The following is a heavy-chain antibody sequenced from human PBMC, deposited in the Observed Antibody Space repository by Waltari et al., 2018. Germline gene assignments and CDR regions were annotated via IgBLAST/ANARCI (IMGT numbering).Heavy chain of an antibody. CDR2: IIPSVGTA. Sequence: QVQLVQSGAEVKKPGSSVKVSCKASGGTFSSYAISWVRQAPGQGLEWMGGIIPSVGTANYDKKLQGRVTITADESTSTAYMELSSLRSEDTAVYYCARGGSTSCYTCWFDPWGQGTLVTVSS. CDR3: ARGGSTSCYTCWFDP. J-gene: IGHJ5*02. D-gene: IGHD2-2*02. V-gene: IGHV1-69*01. CDR1: GGTFSSYA.